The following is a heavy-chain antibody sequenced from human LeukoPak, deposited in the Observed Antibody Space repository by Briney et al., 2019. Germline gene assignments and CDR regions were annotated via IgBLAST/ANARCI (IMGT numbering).Heavy chain of an antibody. CDR3: ARVWGAIDY. CDR2: MNPKSGNT. V-gene: IGHV1-8*01. D-gene: IGHD1-26*01. J-gene: IGHJ4*02. Sequence: ASVNVSCTTSGYTFTNYDINWVRQVTGQGLEWMGWMNPKSGNTGSAQRFQGRVTMTRDTSISTAYMELSSLRSEDTAVYYCARVWGAIDYWGQGTLVTVSS. CDR1: GYTFTNYD.